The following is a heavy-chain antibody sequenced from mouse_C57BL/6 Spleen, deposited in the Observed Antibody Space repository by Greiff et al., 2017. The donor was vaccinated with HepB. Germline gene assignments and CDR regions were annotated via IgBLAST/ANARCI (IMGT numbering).Heavy chain of an antibody. J-gene: IGHJ2*01. CDR3: ASYGDYVSYFDY. CDR1: GYTFTDYY. CDR2: INPNNGGT. Sequence: EVQLQQSGPELVKPGASVKISCKASGYTFTDYYLNWVKPSHGKSLAWIGDINPNNGGTSYHQKFKGKATLTVDKSSSTAYMELRSLTSEDSAVYYCASYGDYVSYFDYWGQGTTLTVSS. D-gene: IGHD2-13*01. V-gene: IGHV1-26*01.